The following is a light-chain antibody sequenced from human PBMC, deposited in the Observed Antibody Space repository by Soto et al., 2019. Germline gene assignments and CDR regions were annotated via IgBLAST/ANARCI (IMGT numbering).Light chain of an antibody. J-gene: IGKJ4*02. CDR2: DAS. CDR3: QQRSNWLT. Sequence: EIVLTQSPATLSLSPGERATLSCRASQSVSSYLAWYQQKPGQAPRLLIYDASNRDTGIPARFSGSGYGTDFALTILSLEPGGFAVYYCQQRSNWLTFGGGTKVEIK. CDR1: QSVSSY. V-gene: IGKV3-11*01.